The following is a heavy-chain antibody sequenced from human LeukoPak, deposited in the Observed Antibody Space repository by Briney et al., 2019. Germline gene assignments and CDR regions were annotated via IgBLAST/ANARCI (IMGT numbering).Heavy chain of an antibody. Sequence: SVKVSCKASGFTFTSSAMQWVRQARGQRLEWIGWIVVGSGNTNYAQKFQERVTITRDMSTSTAYMELSSLRSEDTAVYYCAADQFWGYGGNSHDVFDIWGQGTMVTVSS. V-gene: IGHV1-58*02. CDR3: AADQFWGYGGNSHDVFDI. D-gene: IGHD4-23*01. CDR1: GFTFTSSA. CDR2: IVVGSGNT. J-gene: IGHJ3*02.